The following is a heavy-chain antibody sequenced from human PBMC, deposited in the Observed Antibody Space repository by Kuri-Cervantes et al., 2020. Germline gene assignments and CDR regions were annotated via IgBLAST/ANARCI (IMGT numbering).Heavy chain of an antibody. Sequence: ASVKVSCKASGYTFTNYYMHWVRQAPGQGLEWMGIINPRGGSTSNAQKLQGRVTMTTDTSTSTAYMELRSLRSDDTAVYYCAREGDDSSGYYSTYFGYWGQGTLVTVSS. CDR3: AREGDDSSGYYSTYFGY. V-gene: IGHV1-46*01. D-gene: IGHD3-22*01. CDR1: GYTFTNYY. J-gene: IGHJ4*02. CDR2: INPRGGST.